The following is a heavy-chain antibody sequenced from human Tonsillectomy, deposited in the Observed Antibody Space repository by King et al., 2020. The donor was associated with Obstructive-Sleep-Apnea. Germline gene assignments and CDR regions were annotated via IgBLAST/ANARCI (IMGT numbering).Heavy chain of an antibody. J-gene: IGHJ4*02. V-gene: IGHV3-33*06. CDR2: IWFDGSNN. CDR3: AKDSLTDNYYFDH. Sequence: VKLVESGGGVVQPGRSLRLSCAASGFTFSTYGMHWVRQAPGKGLEWVALIWFDGSNNYYADSVKGRFFISRDNSKNTLYLQMNSLRAEDTAVYYCAKDSLTDNYYFDHWGQGTLVTVSS. CDR1: GFTFSTYG. D-gene: IGHD5-24*01.